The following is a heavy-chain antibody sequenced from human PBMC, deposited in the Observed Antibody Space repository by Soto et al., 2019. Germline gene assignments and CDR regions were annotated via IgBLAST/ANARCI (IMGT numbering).Heavy chain of an antibody. D-gene: IGHD3-10*01. CDR1: GGSISSGDYY. V-gene: IGHV4-30-4*01. CDR3: ARVFTMVRGVIDY. Sequence: QVQLQESGPGLVKPSQTLSLTCTVSGGSISSGDYYWSWIRQPPGKGLEWIGYIYYSGSTYYNPSLKSRVXXSXDXXKNQFSLKLSSVTAADTAVYYCARVFTMVRGVIDYWGQGTLVTVSS. CDR2: IYYSGST. J-gene: IGHJ4*02.